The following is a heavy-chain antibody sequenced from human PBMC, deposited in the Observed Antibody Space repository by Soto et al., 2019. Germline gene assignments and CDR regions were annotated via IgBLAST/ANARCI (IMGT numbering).Heavy chain of an antibody. V-gene: IGHV3-11*01. J-gene: IGHJ4*02. CDR2: ISSSGSTI. CDR3: ARDLRFLEWFPGFDY. Sequence: GGSLRLSCAASGFTFSDYYMSWIRQAPGKGLEWVSYISSSGSTIYYADSVKGRFTISRDNAKNSLYLQMNSLRAEDTAVYYCARDLRFLEWFPGFDYWGQGTLVTVSS. D-gene: IGHD3-3*01. CDR1: GFTFSDYY.